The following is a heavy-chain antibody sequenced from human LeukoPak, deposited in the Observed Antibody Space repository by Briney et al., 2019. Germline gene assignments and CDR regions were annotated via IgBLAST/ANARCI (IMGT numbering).Heavy chain of an antibody. Sequence: SVKVSCKASGGTFSSYAISWVRQAPGQGLEWMGGIIPIFGTANYAQKFQGRVTITTDESTSTAYMELSSLRSEDTAVYYCARNPLLESAFDYWGQGTLVTGSS. CDR2: IIPIFGTA. CDR1: GGTFSSYA. J-gene: IGHJ4*02. V-gene: IGHV1-69*05. CDR3: ARNPLLESAFDY.